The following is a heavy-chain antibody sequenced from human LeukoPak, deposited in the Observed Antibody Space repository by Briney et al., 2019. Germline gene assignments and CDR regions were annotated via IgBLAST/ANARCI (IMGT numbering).Heavy chain of an antibody. V-gene: IGHV3-23*01. J-gene: IGHJ4*02. CDR1: GFTFSSYG. Sequence: GGSLRLSCAASGFTFSSYGTSWVRQAPGKGLEWVSTISGSGGSTYYADSVKGRFTISRDNSKNTLYLQMSSLRAEDTAVYYCANGAEGYGDYINWGQGTLATVSS. CDR2: ISGSGGST. CDR3: ANGAEGYGDYIN. D-gene: IGHD4-17*01.